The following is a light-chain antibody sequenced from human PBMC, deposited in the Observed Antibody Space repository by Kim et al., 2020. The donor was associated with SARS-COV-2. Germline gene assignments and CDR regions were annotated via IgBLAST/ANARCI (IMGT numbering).Light chain of an antibody. CDR1: SLRSYY. CDR2: GKN. V-gene: IGLV3-19*01. CDR3: TSPASYDNVV. Sequence: SSELTQDPAVSVALGQTVRITCQGDSLRSYYATWYQQKPGQAPILVIYGKNNRPSGIPDRFSGSSSGNTASLTITGTQAGDEADYYRTSPASYDNVVFGG. J-gene: IGLJ2*01.